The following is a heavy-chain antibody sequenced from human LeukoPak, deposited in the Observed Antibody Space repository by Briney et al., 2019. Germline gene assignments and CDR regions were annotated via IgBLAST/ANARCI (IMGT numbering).Heavy chain of an antibody. D-gene: IGHD2-15*01. V-gene: IGHV4-34*01. CDR3: ARGRSGAATPYGY. CDR1: GGSFSGYY. CDR2: INHSGST. Sequence: SETLSLTCAVYGGSFSGYYWSWIRHPPGKGLEWIGEINHSGSTNYNPSLKSRVTISVDTSKNQFSLKLSSVTAADTAVYYCARGRSGAATPYGYWGQGTLVTVSS. J-gene: IGHJ4*02.